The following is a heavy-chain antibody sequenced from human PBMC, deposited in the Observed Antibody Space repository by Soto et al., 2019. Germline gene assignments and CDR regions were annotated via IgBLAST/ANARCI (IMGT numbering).Heavy chain of an antibody. CDR1: GFSLSTDGVG. J-gene: IGHJ4*02. V-gene: IGHV2-5*01. D-gene: IGHD4-4*01. CDR3: ARRPRYSNYVDY. Sequence: QITLKESGPTLVKPTQTLTLTCTFSGFSLSTDGVGVGRIRQPPGKAPEWLALIYWNDDKRYSPFLKSRLTIAKDTSKNQVVLTITTVDPANTATYYCARRPRYSNYVDYWCERTLVTVSS. CDR2: IYWNDDK.